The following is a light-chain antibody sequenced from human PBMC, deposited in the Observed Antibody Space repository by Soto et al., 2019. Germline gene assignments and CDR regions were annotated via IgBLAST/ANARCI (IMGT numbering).Light chain of an antibody. CDR2: KAS. CDR1: QSISSW. Sequence: DIRMTQSPSTLSASVGDRVTITCRASQSISSWLAWYQQKPGKAPKLLIYKASSLESGAPSRFSGSGSGTEFTLTISILRPDDFATYYCQQYNSYSFTFGQGTKLEIK. CDR3: QQYNSYSFT. V-gene: IGKV1-5*03. J-gene: IGKJ2*01.